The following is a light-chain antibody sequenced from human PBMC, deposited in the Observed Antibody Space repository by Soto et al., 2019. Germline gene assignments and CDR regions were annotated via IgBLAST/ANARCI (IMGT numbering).Light chain of an antibody. CDR3: QQYNNWPGT. Sequence: EFVLTQSPGTLSLSPGERATLSCRASQTVRNNYLAWYQQKPGQAPRLLIYDASSRATGIPDRFSGGGSGTDFTLTINRLEPEDFAVYYCQQYNNWPGTFGQGTKVDIK. V-gene: IGKV3-20*01. J-gene: IGKJ1*01. CDR1: QTVRNNY. CDR2: DAS.